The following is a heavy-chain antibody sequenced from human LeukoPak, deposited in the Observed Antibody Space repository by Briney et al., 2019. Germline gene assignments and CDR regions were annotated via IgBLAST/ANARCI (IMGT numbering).Heavy chain of an antibody. CDR3: VKDLVAASENVRGWYPMDY. J-gene: IGHJ4*02. CDR2: ISWNGARI. V-gene: IGHV3-43*01. Sequence: GGSLRLSCAASGFTFAEYTMHWVRHAPGKGLEWVSLISWNGARIHYGDSVKGRFTISRGNSKNSLYLQMNSLRTEDTALYYCVKDLVAASENVRGWYPMDYWGQGTLVTVSS. D-gene: IGHD6-19*01. CDR1: GFTFAEYT.